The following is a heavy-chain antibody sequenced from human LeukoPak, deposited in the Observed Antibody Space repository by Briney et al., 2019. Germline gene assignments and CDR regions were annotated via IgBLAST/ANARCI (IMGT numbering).Heavy chain of an antibody. V-gene: IGHV7-4-1*02. J-gene: IGHJ4*02. D-gene: IGHD3-3*01. CDR1: GYTFTSYA. CDR2: INTNTGNP. Sequence: ASAKVPCKASGYTFTSYAMNWVRQAPGQGLEWMGWINTNTGNPTYAQGFTGRFVFSLDTSVSTAYLQISSLKAEDTAVYYCATEISTIFGVVPYWGQGTLVTVSS. CDR3: ATEISTIFGVVPY.